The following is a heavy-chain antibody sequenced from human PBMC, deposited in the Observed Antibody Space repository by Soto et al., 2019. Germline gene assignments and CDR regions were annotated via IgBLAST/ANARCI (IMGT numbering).Heavy chain of an antibody. Sequence: LRLSPAASGPPFTGDNTQWLRLAPGKVLAWVGIISFDCSSKYYGDWLKGRIVISRDNSKDSIYLQMDTLRPDDTAIYYCARDTVTSLTPYQGFYYYGRAVWCQGTTGTVA. J-gene: IGHJ6*02. CDR3: ARDTVTSLTPYQGFYYYGRAV. D-gene: IGHD2-2*01. CDR1: GPPFTGDN. V-gene: IGHV3-30*09. CDR2: ISFDCSSK.